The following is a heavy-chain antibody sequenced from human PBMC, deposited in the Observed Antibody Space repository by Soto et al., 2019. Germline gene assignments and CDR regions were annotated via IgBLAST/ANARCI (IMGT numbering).Heavy chain of an antibody. CDR3: ARDCSSTSCYLPFDI. Sequence: PSETLSLTCTVSGCSISSYYWSWIRQPPGKGLEWIGYIYYSGSTNYNPSLKSRVTISVDTSKNQFSLKLSSVTAADTAVYYCARDCSSTSCYLPFDIWGQGTMVTVS. CDR1: GCSISSYY. D-gene: IGHD2-2*01. J-gene: IGHJ3*02. V-gene: IGHV4-59*01. CDR2: IYYSGST.